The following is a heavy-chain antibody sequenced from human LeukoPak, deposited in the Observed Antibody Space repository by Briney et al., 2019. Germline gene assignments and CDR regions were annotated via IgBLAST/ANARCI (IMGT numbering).Heavy chain of an antibody. CDR3: ARLGVTDY. Sequence: ASVKVSCKAYGYTFTSYYMHWVRQAPGQGLEWMGIINPSGGNTSYAQKFQGRVTMTRDTSTSTIYMELSSLRSDDTAVYYCARLGVTDYWGQGTLVSVSS. D-gene: IGHD2-21*02. V-gene: IGHV1-46*01. CDR1: GYTFTSYY. J-gene: IGHJ4*02. CDR2: INPSGGNT.